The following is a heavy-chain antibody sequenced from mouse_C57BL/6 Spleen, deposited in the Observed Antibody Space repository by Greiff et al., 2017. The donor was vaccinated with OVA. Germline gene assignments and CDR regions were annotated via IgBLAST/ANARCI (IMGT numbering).Heavy chain of an antibody. CDR2: ISYDGSN. V-gene: IGHV3-6*01. CDR1: GYSITSGYY. D-gene: IGHD3-2*02. Sequence: DVQLQESGPGLVKPSQSLSLTCSVTGYSITSGYYWNWIRQFPGNKLEWMGYISYDGSNNYNPSLKNRISITRDTSKNQFFLKLNSVTTEDTATYDCAREDYAQAWFAYWGQGTLVTVSA. J-gene: IGHJ3*01. CDR3: AREDYAQAWFAY.